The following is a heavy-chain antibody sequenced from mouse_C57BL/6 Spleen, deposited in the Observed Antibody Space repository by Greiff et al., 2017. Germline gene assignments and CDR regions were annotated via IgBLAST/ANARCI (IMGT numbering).Heavy chain of an antibody. D-gene: IGHD1-1*01. Sequence: QVQLQQPGAELVKPGASVKLSCKASGYTFTSYWITWVKQRPGQGLEWIGDIYPGSGSTNYNEKFKSKATLTVDTSSSTAYMQLSSLTSEDSAVYYWARGDYYDSSFDVWGTGTTVTVSS. CDR3: ARGDYYDSSFDV. V-gene: IGHV1-55*01. J-gene: IGHJ1*03. CDR2: IYPGSGST. CDR1: GYTFTSYW.